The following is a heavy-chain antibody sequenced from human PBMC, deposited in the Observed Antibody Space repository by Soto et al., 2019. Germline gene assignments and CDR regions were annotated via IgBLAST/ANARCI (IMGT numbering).Heavy chain of an antibody. V-gene: IGHV2-5*01. J-gene: IGHJ4*02. Sequence: QITLKESGPTLVKPTQPLTLTCTFSGFSLSTRGLGVGWIRQPPGKALEWLALIYWNDDKRYSPSLRNRLTITQDRCKSQVVLTMSNMDPVATATYFCANREGGASSGAYDYWGQGTLVTVSS. CDR3: ANREGGASSGAYDY. CDR2: IYWNDDK. D-gene: IGHD2-21*01. CDR1: GFSLSTRGLG.